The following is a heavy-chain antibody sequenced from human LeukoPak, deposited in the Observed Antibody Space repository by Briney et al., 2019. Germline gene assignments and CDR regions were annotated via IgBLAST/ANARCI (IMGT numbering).Heavy chain of an antibody. CDR2: IYYSGST. CDR1: GGSISSSSYY. J-gene: IGHJ5*02. D-gene: IGHD2-2*01. Sequence: SETLSLTCTVSGGSISSSSYYWGWIRQPPGKGLEWIGSIYYSGSTYYNPSLKSRVTISVDTSKNQFSLKLSSVTAADTAVYYCARHGLRYCSSPSCYPVNCFDPWGQGTLVTVSS. CDR3: ARHGLRYCSSPSCYPVNCFDP. V-gene: IGHV4-39*01.